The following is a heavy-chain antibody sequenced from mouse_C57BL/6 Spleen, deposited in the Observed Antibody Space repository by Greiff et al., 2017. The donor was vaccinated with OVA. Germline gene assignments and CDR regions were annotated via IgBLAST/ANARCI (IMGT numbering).Heavy chain of an antibody. J-gene: IGHJ2*01. CDR2: IYPRSGNT. D-gene: IGHD1-1*01. V-gene: IGHV1-81*01. CDR1: GYTFTSYG. Sequence: QVQLQQSGAELARPGASVKLSCKASGYTFTSYGISWVKQRTGQGLEWIGEIYPRSGNTYYNAKFKGKATLTADKSSSTAYMELRSLTSEDSAVYFCAREDVITTIVAPDYFDYWGQGTTLTVSS. CDR3: AREDVITTIVAPDYFDY.